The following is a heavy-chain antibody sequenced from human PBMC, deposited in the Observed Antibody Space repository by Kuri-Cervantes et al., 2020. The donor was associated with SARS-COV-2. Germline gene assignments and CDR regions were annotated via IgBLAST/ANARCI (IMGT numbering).Heavy chain of an antibody. CDR3: AKGGGPGSYIPLDY. CDR2: ISYDGSNK. J-gene: IGHJ4*02. V-gene: IGHV3-30*18. D-gene: IGHD1-26*01. Sequence: LSLTCAVSGFTFSSYGMHWVRQAPGKGLEWVAVISYDGSNKYYADSVKGRFTISRDNSKNTLYLQMNSLRAEDTAVYYCAKGGGPGSYIPLDYWGQGTLVTVSS. CDR1: GFTFSSYG.